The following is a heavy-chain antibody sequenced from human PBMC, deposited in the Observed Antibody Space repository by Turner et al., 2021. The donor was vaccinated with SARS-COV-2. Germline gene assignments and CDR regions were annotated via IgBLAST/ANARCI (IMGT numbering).Heavy chain of an antibody. CDR2: ISPYNGDT. Sequence: TGHYIHWVRQAPGQGLEWMGWISPYNGDTRLAQKFQGRVTTTRDTSTTTVHTDLSRLTSDDTAVYYCARDRADHDDGNDYYPNWLDPWGQGTLVTVSS. D-gene: IGHD5-12*01. V-gene: IGHV1-2*02. J-gene: IGHJ5*02. CDR1: TGHY. CDR3: ARDRADHDDGNDYYPNWLDP.